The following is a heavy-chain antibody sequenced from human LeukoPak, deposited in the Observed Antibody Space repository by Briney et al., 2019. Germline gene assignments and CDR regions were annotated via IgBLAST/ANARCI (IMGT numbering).Heavy chain of an antibody. D-gene: IGHD6-19*01. V-gene: IGHV3-73*01. CDR2: LRGKANNYST. J-gene: IGHJ1*01. CDR1: GFTFSDST. Sequence: GGSLRLSCAASGFTFSDSTIHWVRQTSGKGLEWLGRLRGKANNYSTAYAAAVIGRFTFSRDDSKNTAFLQMNSLKGEDSAVYYCARTFVRDSSGWNLIEEYLQDWGQGTLVTVSS. CDR3: ARTFVRDSSGWNLIEEYLQD.